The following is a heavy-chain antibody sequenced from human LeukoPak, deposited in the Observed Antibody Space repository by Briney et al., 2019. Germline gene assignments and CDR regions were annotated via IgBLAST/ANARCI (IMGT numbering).Heavy chain of an antibody. CDR1: GGSISSGDYY. D-gene: IGHD1-26*01. CDR2: IYYSGST. CDR3: ARVCGSYNGGGLAFDI. Sequence: SQTLSLTCTVSGGSISSGDYYWSWIRQPPGKGLEWIGYIYYSGSTYYNPSLKSRVTISVDTSKNQFSLKLSSVTAADTAVYYCARVCGSYNGGGLAFDIWGQGTMVTVSP. J-gene: IGHJ3*02. V-gene: IGHV4-30-4*08.